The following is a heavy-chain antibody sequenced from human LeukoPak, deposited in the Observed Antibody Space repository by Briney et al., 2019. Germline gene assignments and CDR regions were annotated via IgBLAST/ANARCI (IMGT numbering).Heavy chain of an antibody. CDR3: AKVDSSGWYYLDY. Sequence: GGSLRLSCAASGFTFSSYAMSWVRQAPVKGLEWVSAISGSGGSTYYADSVKGRFTISRDNSKNTLYLQMNSLRAEDTAVYYCAKVDSSGWYYLDYWGQGTLVTVSS. J-gene: IGHJ4*02. V-gene: IGHV3-23*01. D-gene: IGHD6-19*01. CDR1: GFTFSSYA. CDR2: ISGSGGST.